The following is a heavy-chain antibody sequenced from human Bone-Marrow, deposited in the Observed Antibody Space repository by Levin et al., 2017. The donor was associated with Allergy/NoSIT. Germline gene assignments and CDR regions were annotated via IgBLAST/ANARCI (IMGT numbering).Heavy chain of an antibody. CDR2: ISFDESNE. J-gene: IGHJ4*02. Sequence: GGSLRLSREASGFMFRSYAMHWVRQASGKGLEWVAAISFDESNEDYADSVKGRFTISRDNSKDTLYLQMDSLRVEDSATYYCTGDHGAWYFDYWGQGALVTVSS. V-gene: IGHV3-30-3*01. CDR3: TGDHGAWYFDY. CDR1: GFMFRSYA. D-gene: IGHD3-10*01.